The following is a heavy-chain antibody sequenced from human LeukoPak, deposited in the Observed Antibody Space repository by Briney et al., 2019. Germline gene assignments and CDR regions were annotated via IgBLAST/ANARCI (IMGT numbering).Heavy chain of an antibody. CDR2: IKQDGSEK. Sequence: GGSLRLSYAASGFTFSSYWMSWVRQAPGKGLEWVANIKQDGSEKYYVDSVKGRFTISRDNAKNSLYLQMNSLRAEDTAVYYCARSQTTYYYDSSGYYYHDYWGQGTLVTVSS. V-gene: IGHV3-7*01. CDR1: GFTFSSYW. J-gene: IGHJ4*02. CDR3: ARSQTTYYYDSSGYYYHDY. D-gene: IGHD3-22*01.